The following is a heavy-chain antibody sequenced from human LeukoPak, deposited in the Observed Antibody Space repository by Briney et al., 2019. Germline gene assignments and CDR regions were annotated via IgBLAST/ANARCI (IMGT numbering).Heavy chain of an antibody. J-gene: IGHJ5*02. V-gene: IGHV3-23*01. CDR2: ISGSGGST. Sequence: GGSLRLSCAASGFTVSSNYMSWVRQAPGKGLEWVSVISGSGGSTYYADSVKGRFTISRDNSKNTLYLQMNSLRAEDTAVYYCAKVPKAPLAAPNWFDPWGQGTLVTVSS. CDR1: GFTVSSNY. CDR3: AKVPKAPLAAPNWFDP. D-gene: IGHD6-13*01.